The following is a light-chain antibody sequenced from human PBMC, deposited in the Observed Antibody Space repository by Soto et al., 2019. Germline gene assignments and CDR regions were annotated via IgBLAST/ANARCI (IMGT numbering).Light chain of an antibody. CDR1: SSDVGGYDH. CDR2: EVT. Sequence: QSALTQPPSASGSPGQSVTIPCTGTSSDVGGYDHVSWYQQHPGKAPKLMIYEVTKRPAGVPDRFSGSKSGNTASLTVSGLQAEDEAEYYCSSDAGNYNYVFGTGTKVTVL. V-gene: IGLV2-8*01. CDR3: SSDAGNYNYV. J-gene: IGLJ1*01.